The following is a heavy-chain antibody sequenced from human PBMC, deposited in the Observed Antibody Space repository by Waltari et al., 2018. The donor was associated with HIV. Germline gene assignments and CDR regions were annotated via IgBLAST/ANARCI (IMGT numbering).Heavy chain of an antibody. CDR1: GYSFIDFD. Sequence: QVQLVQSGAEIKKPRASVRISCKAFGYSFIDFDINWVRRPPGRGLEWVGWMNPDNGDAGYVNKFKGRFSLTRDTSTDTAYMDVDNLKSEDTAIYYCTKGRRGALFGDEWGQGTLVTVSS. J-gene: IGHJ4*02. CDR3: TKGRRGALFGDE. V-gene: IGHV1-8*02. D-gene: IGHD3-3*01. CDR2: MNPDNGDA.